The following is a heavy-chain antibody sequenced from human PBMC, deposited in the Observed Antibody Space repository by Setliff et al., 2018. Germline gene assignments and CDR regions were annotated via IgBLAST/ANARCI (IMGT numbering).Heavy chain of an antibody. CDR3: AREGVDTRSSTDYSYYMDV. Sequence: SVKVSCKASGGTFSSYGISWVRQAPGQGLEWMGGTIPIFGTTNYAQKFQGRVTIITDESTSTAYMELSSLTSADTAVYYCAREGVDTRSSTDYSYYMDVWGKGTTVTVSS. J-gene: IGHJ6*03. V-gene: IGHV1-69*05. CDR1: GGTFSSYG. CDR2: TIPIFGTT. D-gene: IGHD5-18*01.